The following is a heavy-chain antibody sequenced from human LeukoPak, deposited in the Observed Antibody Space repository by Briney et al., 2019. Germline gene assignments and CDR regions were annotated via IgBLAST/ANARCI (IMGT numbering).Heavy chain of an antibody. CDR3: AKRNDYYDSSGYNGYYFDY. CDR2: ISSNSGTI. J-gene: IGHJ4*02. Sequence: GGSLRLSCAASGFTFDDYAMHWVRQAPGKGLEWVSGISSNSGTIGYADSVKGRFTISRDNAKNSLYLQMNSLRAEDTAVYNCAKRNDYYDSSGYNGYYFDYWGQGTLVTVSS. V-gene: IGHV3-9*01. D-gene: IGHD3-22*01. CDR1: GFTFDDYA.